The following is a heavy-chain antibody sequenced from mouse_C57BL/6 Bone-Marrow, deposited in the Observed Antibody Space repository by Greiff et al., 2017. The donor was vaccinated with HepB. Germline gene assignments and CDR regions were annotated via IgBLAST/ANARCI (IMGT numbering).Heavy chain of an antibody. CDR2: IYYSGTI. Sequence: EVKLMESGPGLVKPSQTVFLTCTVTGISITTGNYRWSWIRQFPGNKLEWIGYIYYSGTITYNPSLTSRTTITRDTPKNQFFLEMNSLTAEDTATYYCARDRGFYDGFPYFDYWGQGTTLTVSS. V-gene: IGHV3-5*01. J-gene: IGHJ2*01. CDR3: ARDRGFYDGFPYFDY. D-gene: IGHD2-3*01. CDR1: GISITTGNYR.